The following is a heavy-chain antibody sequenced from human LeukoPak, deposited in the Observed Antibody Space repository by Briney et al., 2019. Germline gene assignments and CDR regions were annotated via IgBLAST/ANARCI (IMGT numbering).Heavy chain of an antibody. CDR2: IIPIFGTA. V-gene: IGHV1-69*05. Sequence: SVKVSCKASGGTFSSYAISWVRQAPGQGLEWMGGIIPIFGTANCAQKFQGRVTITTDESTSTAYMELSSLRSEDTAVYYCARRDSLNYDILTGYFPYYYYYGMDVWGQGTTVTVSS. J-gene: IGHJ6*02. CDR1: GGTFSSYA. CDR3: ARRDSLNYDILTGYFPYYYYYGMDV. D-gene: IGHD3-9*01.